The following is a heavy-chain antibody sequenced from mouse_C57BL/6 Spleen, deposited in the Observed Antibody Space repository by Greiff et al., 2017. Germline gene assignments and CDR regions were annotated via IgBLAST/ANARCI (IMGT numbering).Heavy chain of an antibody. D-gene: IGHD1-1*01. CDR1: GYSFTGYY. CDR2: IYPYNGVS. V-gene: IGHV1-31*01. J-gene: IGHJ2*01. Sequence: EVQLVESGPELVKPGASVKISCKASGYSFTGYYMHWVKQSHGNILDWIGYIYPYNGVSSYNQKFKGKATLTVDKSSSTAYIELRSLTSEDSAVYYCARGGTTVVARENFDYWGQGTTLTVSS. CDR3: ARGGTTVVARENFDY.